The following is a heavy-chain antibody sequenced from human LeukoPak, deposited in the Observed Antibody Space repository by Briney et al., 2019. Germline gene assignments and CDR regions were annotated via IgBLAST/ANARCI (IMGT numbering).Heavy chain of an antibody. CDR2: IYYSGST. J-gene: IGHJ3*02. CDR1: GGSISSGSYY. CDR3: ARGGMITFGGVIVRYRVDAFDI. D-gene: IGHD3-16*02. V-gene: IGHV4-30-4*08. Sequence: SETLSLTCIVSGGSISSGSYYWRWIRQPPGKGLEWIGYIYYSGSTYYNPSLKSRVTISVDTSKNQFSLKLSSVTAADTAVYYCARGGMITFGGVIVRYRVDAFDIWGQGTMVTVSS.